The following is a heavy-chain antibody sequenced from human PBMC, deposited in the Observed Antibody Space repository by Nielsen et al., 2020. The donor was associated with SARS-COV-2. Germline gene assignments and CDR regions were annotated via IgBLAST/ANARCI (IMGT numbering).Heavy chain of an antibody. Sequence: GGSLRLSCVASGFRFTSYSMNWVRQAPGKGLEWVASITMSGAYMYYADSVRGRFTISRDNSKNTVYLQMNNLRAEDTAVYYCARGSLFCSGGSCYDWWGQGTQVTVSS. D-gene: IGHD2-15*01. J-gene: IGHJ4*02. V-gene: IGHV3-21*04. CDR1: GFRFTSYS. CDR2: ITMSGAYM. CDR3: ARGSLFCSGGSCYDW.